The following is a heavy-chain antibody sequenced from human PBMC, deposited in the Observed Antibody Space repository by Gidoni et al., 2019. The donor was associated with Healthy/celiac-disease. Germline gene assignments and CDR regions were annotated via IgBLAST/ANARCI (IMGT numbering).Heavy chain of an antibody. V-gene: IGHV1-8*01. J-gene: IGHJ2*01. D-gene: IGHD3-3*01. CDR3: ARGNYDFWSGSPLYWYFDL. Sequence: QVQLVQSGAEVKKPGASVQVSYKASGYPFPSYYINWVRQATGQGLEWMGWMNPNSGNTGYAQKFQGRVTMTRNTSISTAYMELSSLRSEDTAVYYCARGNYDFWSGSPLYWYFDLWGRGTLVTVSS. CDR2: MNPNSGNT. CDR1: GYPFPSYY.